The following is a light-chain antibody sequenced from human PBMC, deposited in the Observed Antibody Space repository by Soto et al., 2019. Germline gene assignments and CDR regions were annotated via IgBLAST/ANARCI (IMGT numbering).Light chain of an antibody. Sequence: DIQMTQSPSTLSASVGDRVAITCRASDNIAPWVAWYQQKPGKAPKLLIYKAANLADEVPSRFAGSGSGTDFTLTITRLQPDDFATYYCQHYNSFSRTSGQGTKVDIK. J-gene: IGKJ1*01. CDR2: KAA. CDR1: DNIAPW. V-gene: IGKV1-5*03. CDR3: QHYNSFSRT.